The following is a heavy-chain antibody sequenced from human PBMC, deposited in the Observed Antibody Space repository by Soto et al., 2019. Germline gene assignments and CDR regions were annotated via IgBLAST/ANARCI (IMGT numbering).Heavy chain of an antibody. CDR1: GYTFTGYY. V-gene: IGHV1-2*02. Sequence: ASVKVSCKASGYTFTGYYMHWVRQAPGQGLEWMGWINPNSGGTNYAQKFQGRVTMTRDTSISTAYMELSRLRSDDTAVYYCARAKGSSSWYGWGYYYYGMDVWGQGTTVTVSS. CDR3: ARAKGSSSWYGWGYYYYGMDV. D-gene: IGHD6-13*01. J-gene: IGHJ6*02. CDR2: INPNSGGT.